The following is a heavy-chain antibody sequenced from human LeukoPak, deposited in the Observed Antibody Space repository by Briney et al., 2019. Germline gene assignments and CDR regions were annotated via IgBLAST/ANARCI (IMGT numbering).Heavy chain of an antibody. CDR2: INPNSGGT. CDR1: GYTFTGYY. V-gene: IGHV1-2*02. Sequence: GASVKVSCKASGYTFTGYYMHWVRQAPGQGLEWMGWINPNSGGTNYAQKFQGRVTMTRDTSISTAYMELSRLRSDDTAVYYCARNYCSSTSCYEPFDYWGQGTLVTVSS. D-gene: IGHD2-2*01. J-gene: IGHJ4*02. CDR3: ARNYCSSTSCYEPFDY.